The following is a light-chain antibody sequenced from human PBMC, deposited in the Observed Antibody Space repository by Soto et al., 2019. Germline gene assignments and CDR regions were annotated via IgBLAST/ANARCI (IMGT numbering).Light chain of an antibody. CDR2: LGS. J-gene: IGKJ1*01. CDR3: MQAQQIPQT. V-gene: IGKV2-28*01. Sequence: EIVMTQSPLSLSVTPGEPASISCRSSQSLLHTSGDNYLDWYLQRPGQSPQLLIYLGSKRASGVYDRFSGSGSGSRFTLRISRVEAEDVGFYYCMQAQQIPQTFXQGTKVDIK. CDR1: QSLLHTSGDNY.